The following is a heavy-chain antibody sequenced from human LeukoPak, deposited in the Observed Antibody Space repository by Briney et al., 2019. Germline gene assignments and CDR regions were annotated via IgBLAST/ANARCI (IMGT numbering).Heavy chain of an antibody. D-gene: IGHD5-24*01. V-gene: IGHV4-34*01. CDR2: INHSGST. CDR1: GGSFSGYY. Sequence: SETLSLTCAVYGGSFSGYYWSWIRQSPGKGLEWIGEINHSGSTNYNPSLKSRVTISVDTSKNHFSLNLRSVTAADTAVYYCARRSYNSPFRYWGQGTPVTVSS. CDR3: ARRSYNSPFRY. J-gene: IGHJ4*02.